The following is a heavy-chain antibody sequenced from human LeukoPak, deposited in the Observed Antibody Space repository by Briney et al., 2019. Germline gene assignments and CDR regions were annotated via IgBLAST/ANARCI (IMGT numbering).Heavy chain of an antibody. CDR1: GYTFTSYG. CDR3: ARGGTAMAPDY. D-gene: IGHD5-18*01. CDR2: INPNSGGT. V-gene: IGHV1-2*02. Sequence: ASVKVSCKASGYTFTSYGISWVRQAPGQGLEWMGWINPNSGGTNYAQKFQGRVTMTRDTSISTAYMELSRLRSDDTAVYYCARGGTAMAPDYWGQGTLVTVSS. J-gene: IGHJ4*02.